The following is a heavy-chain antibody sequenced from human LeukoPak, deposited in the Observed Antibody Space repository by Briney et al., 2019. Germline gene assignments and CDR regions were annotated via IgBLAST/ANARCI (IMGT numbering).Heavy chain of an antibody. J-gene: IGHJ6*04. CDR1: GFTFDDYG. V-gene: IGHV3-20*04. Sequence: PGGSLRLSCAASGFTFDDYGMSWVRQAPGKGLEWVATIDWNGDNTAYADSVKGRFTISRDNAKNSLYLQMNSLRAEDTAVYYCAELGITMIGGVWGKGTTVTISS. CDR2: IDWNGDNT. CDR3: AELGITMIGGV. D-gene: IGHD3-10*02.